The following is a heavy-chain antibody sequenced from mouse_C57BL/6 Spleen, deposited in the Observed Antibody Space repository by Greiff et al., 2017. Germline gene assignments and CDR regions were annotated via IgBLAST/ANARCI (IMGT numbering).Heavy chain of an antibody. Sequence: QVQLQQPGAELVRPGTSVKLSCKASGYTFTSYWMHWVKQRPGQGLEWIGVNDPSDSYTNYNQKFKGKATLTVDTSSSTAYMQLSSLTSEDSAVYYCARFYYYGSSYLWYFDVWGTGTTVTVSS. V-gene: IGHV1-59*01. J-gene: IGHJ1*03. CDR1: GYTFTSYW. CDR2: NDPSDSYT. CDR3: ARFYYYGSSYLWYFDV. D-gene: IGHD1-1*01.